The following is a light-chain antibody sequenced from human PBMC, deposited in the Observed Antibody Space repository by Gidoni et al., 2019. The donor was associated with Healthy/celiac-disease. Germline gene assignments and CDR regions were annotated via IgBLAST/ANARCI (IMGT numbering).Light chain of an antibody. CDR3: QSADSSGTYPV. CDR2: KDS. J-gene: IGLJ3*02. Sequence: SYELTQPPSVSVSPGQTARITCSGDALPKQYAYWYHQKPGQAPLLVIYKDSERPSGIPERFSGSSSGTTVTLTISGVQAEDEADYYCQSADSSGTYPVFGGGTKLTVL. V-gene: IGLV3-25*03. CDR1: ALPKQY.